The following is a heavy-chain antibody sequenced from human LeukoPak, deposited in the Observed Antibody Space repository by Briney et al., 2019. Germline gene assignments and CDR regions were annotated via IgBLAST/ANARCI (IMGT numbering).Heavy chain of an antibody. J-gene: IGHJ6*02. CDR1: GFTFSSYS. CDR3: ARDLYYDSSAPLLPLGYYGMDV. Sequence: KTGGSLRLSCAASGFTFSSYSMNWVRQAPGKGLEWVSSISSSSSYIYYADSVKGRFTISRDNAKNSLYLQMNSLRAEDTAVYYCARDLYYDSSAPLLPLGYYGMDVWGQGTTVTVSS. CDR2: ISSSSSYI. V-gene: IGHV3-21*01. D-gene: IGHD3-22*01.